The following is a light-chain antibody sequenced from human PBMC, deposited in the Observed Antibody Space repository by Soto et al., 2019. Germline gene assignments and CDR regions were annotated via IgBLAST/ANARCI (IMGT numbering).Light chain of an antibody. J-gene: IGLJ3*02. V-gene: IGLV2-14*01. CDR3: SSYTSSSTRV. CDR2: DVS. CDR1: SSDVGGYNY. Sequence: QSALTQPASVSGSPGQSITISCTGTSSDVGGYNYVSWYQQHPGKAPKLMIYDVSNWPSGVSNRFSGSKSGNTASLTISGLKAEDEADYYCSSYTSSSTRVFGGGTKLTVL.